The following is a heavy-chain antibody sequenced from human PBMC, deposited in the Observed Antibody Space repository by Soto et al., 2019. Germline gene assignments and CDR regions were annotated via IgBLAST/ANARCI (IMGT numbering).Heavy chain of an antibody. CDR3: ATHPGGGGY. CDR1: GFTVSNNY. Sequence: EVQLVESGGGLIQPGGSLRLSCAVSGFTVSNNYMSWVRQAPGKGLEGVSVIYSGGYTAYGDSVKGRFTISRDNSKKPLFLQINGLSAAAPPVFYCATHPGGGGYWGQGTLVTVSS. V-gene: IGHV3-53*01. CDR2: IYSGGYT. J-gene: IGHJ4*02. D-gene: IGHD3-10*01.